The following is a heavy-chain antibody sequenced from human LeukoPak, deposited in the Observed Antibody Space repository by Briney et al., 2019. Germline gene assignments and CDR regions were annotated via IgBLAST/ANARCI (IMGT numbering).Heavy chain of an antibody. CDR1: GFTFSNYA. V-gene: IGHV3-23*01. D-gene: IGHD5-24*01. CDR2: ISGSGEST. CDR3: AMLIRDAYKGLDY. J-gene: IGHJ4*02. Sequence: GGSLRLSCVASGFTFSNYAMSWVRQAPGKGLEWVSVISGSGESTYYADSVRGRFTISRDNSKNTLYLQMNSLRAEDTAVYYCAMLIRDAYKGLDYWGQGALVTVSS.